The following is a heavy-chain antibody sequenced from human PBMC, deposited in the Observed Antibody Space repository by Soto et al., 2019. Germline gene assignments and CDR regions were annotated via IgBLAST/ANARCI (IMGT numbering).Heavy chain of an antibody. D-gene: IGHD3-22*01. CDR3: ARGWGYDSTDYYYAY. J-gene: IGHJ4*02. CDR1: GGSFNRHT. V-gene: IGHV1-69*01. CDR2: IIPIFGTA. Sequence: QVQLVQSGAEVRKPGSSVRVSCKASGGSFNRHTISWVRQAPGQGLEWMGGIIPIFGTANHAQKFQGRVTIIADESTSTVYMEVRSLRSDDMAIYYCARGWGYDSTDYYYAYWGQGTLVIVSS.